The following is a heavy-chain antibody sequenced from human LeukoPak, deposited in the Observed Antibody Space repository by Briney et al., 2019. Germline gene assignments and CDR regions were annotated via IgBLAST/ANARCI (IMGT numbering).Heavy chain of an antibody. CDR2: IKQDGSEK. CDR1: GFTFSSYW. D-gene: IGHD2-8*01. Sequence: GGSLRLSCAASGFTFSSYWMSWVRQAPGKGLEWVANIKQDGSEKYYVDSVKGRFTISRDNAKNSLYLQMNSLRAEDTALYYCARNMLGYNYHYMDVWGKGTTVTVSS. J-gene: IGHJ6*03. CDR3: ARNMLGYNYHYMDV. V-gene: IGHV3-7*01.